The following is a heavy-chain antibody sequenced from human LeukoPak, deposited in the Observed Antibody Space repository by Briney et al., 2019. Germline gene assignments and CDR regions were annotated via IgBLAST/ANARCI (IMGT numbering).Heavy chain of an antibody. CDR1: GVTFSTSN. J-gene: IGHJ3*02. CDR3: ARGGGRSYSDAFDI. Sequence: GGSLRLSCAASGVTFSTSNMHWVRQAPGKGLEWVSFIRGSSTDTQYAVSVKGRFTISRDIGGTALYLQMNSLRDEDTAVYYCARGGGRSYSDAFDIWDQGTVVTVSS. D-gene: IGHD1-26*01. CDR2: IRGSSTDT. V-gene: IGHV3-48*02.